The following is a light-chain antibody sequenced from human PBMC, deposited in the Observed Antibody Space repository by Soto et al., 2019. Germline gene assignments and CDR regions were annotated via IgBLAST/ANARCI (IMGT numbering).Light chain of an antibody. CDR3: QQYGNSPRT. J-gene: IGKJ1*01. V-gene: IGKV3-20*01. Sequence: EIVLTQSPGTLSLSPGERATLSCRASQSVSSSCLAWYQHKPDQAPRLLIYGASSRATGIPDRFSGSGSGTDFTLTISRLEPEDFAVYYCQQYGNSPRTFGQGTKVEIK. CDR1: QSVSSSC. CDR2: GAS.